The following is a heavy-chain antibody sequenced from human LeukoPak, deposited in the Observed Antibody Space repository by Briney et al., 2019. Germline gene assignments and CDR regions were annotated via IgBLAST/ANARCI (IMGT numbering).Heavy chain of an antibody. D-gene: IGHD6-13*01. CDR1: GFTFSNYA. Sequence: PGGSLRLSCAASGFTFSNYALSWVRQAPGKGLEWVSTFSESGGNTYYADSVKGRFTISRDNSKNTLYLQMNSLRAEDTAVYYCARQGGSWYPTDIDYWGQGTLVTVSS. V-gene: IGHV3-23*01. CDR2: FSESGGNT. CDR3: ARQGGSWYPTDIDY. J-gene: IGHJ4*02.